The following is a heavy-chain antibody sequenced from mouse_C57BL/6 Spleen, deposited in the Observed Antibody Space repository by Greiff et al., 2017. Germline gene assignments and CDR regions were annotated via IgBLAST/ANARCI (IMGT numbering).Heavy chain of an antibody. V-gene: IGHV1-69*01. D-gene: IGHD1-1*01. CDR1: GYTFTSYW. CDR3: ARSVATVVSYYAMDY. Sequence: QVQLQQPGAELVMPGASVKLSCKASGYTFTSYWMHWVKQRPGQGLEWIGEIDPSDSYTNYNQKFKGKSTVTVDKSSSTAYMQLSSLTSEDSAVYYCARSVATVVSYYAMDYWGQGTSVTVSS. J-gene: IGHJ4*01. CDR2: IDPSDSYT.